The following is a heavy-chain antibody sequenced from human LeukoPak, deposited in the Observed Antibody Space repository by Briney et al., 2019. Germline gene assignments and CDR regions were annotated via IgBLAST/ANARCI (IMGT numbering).Heavy chain of an antibody. Sequence: SETLSLTCAVYGGSFSGYYWSWIRQPPGKGLEWIGEINHSGSTNYNPSLKSRVTISVDTSKNQFSLKLSSVTAADTAVYYCARVPCYSNWLVWFDPWGQGTLVTVSS. CDR2: INHSGST. J-gene: IGHJ5*02. CDR1: GGSFSGYY. D-gene: IGHD4-11*01. CDR3: ARVPCYSNWLVWFDP. V-gene: IGHV4-34*01.